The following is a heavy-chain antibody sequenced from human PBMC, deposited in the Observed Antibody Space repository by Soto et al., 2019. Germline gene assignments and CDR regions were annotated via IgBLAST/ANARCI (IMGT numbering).Heavy chain of an antibody. CDR3: AKGIPGYTSGGDY. CDR1: GFTFSSFA. Sequence: GSLRLSCAASGFTFSSFAMNWVRQAPGEGLEWVSAIRGTGDSTYYADSVKGRFTISRDNSKNTLYLQMNSLRAEDTAVYFCAKGIPGYTSGGDYWGQGTLVTVSS. D-gene: IGHD6-19*01. J-gene: IGHJ4*02. CDR2: IRGTGDST. V-gene: IGHV3-23*01.